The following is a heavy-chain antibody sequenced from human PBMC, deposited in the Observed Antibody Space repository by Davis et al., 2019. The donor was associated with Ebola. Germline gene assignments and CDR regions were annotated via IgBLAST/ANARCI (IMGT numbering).Heavy chain of an antibody. V-gene: IGHV3-48*02. Sequence: GESLKISCAASGFTFSSYSMNWVRQAPGKGLEWVSYISSSSSTIYYADSVKGRFTISRDNAKNSLYLQMNSLRDEDTAVYYCAKVSSSGWYYFDYWGQGTLVTVSS. CDR2: ISSSSSTI. CDR1: GFTFSSYS. J-gene: IGHJ4*02. CDR3: AKVSSSGWYYFDY. D-gene: IGHD6-19*01.